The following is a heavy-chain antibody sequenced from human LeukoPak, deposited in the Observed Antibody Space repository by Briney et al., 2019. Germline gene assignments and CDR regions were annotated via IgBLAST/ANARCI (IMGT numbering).Heavy chain of an antibody. D-gene: IGHD5-24*01. CDR1: GGSISSYY. Sequence: SETLSLTCTVSGGSISSYYWNWIRQPPGKGLEWIGHIYYSGSTNYNPSLKSRVSISVDTSKNQFSLKVSSVTAADTAVYYCATGSVDGAPDVFDIWGQGTMVIVSS. CDR2: IYYSGST. CDR3: ATGSVDGAPDVFDI. V-gene: IGHV4-59*01. J-gene: IGHJ3*02.